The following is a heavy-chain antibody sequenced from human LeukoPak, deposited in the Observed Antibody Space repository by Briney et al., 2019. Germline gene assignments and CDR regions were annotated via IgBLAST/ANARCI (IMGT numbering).Heavy chain of an antibody. CDR3: AREVQWKAGYYYYYGMDV. CDR1: GYTFTGYY. D-gene: IGHD6-19*01. Sequence: GASVKVSCKASGYTFTGYYMHWVRQAPGQGLEWMGRINPNSGGTNYAQKFQGRVTMTRDTSISTAYMELSRLRSDDTAVCYCAREVQWKAGYYYYYGMDVWGQGTTVTVSS. J-gene: IGHJ6*02. V-gene: IGHV1-2*06. CDR2: INPNSGGT.